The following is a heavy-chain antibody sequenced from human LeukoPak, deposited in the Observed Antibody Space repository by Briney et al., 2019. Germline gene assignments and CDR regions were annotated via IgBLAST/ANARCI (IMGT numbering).Heavy chain of an antibody. Sequence: GGSLRLSCAASGFTFSSYAMHWVRQAPGKGLEWVAVISYDGSNKYYADSVKGRFTISRDNSKNTLYLQMNSLRAEDTAVYYCARDSYSGSYLYNYWGQGTLVTVSS. D-gene: IGHD1-26*01. CDR1: GFTFSSYA. CDR2: ISYDGSNK. V-gene: IGHV3-30-3*01. J-gene: IGHJ4*02. CDR3: ARDSYSGSYLYNY.